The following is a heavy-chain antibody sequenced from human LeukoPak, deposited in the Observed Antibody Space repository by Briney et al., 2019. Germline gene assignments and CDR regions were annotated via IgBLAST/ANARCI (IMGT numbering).Heavy chain of an antibody. D-gene: IGHD4-17*01. CDR2: ISSSSSYI. V-gene: IGHV3-21*01. CDR1: GFTFSSYS. Sequence: PGGSLRLSCAASGFTFSSYSMNWVRQAPGKGLEWVSSISSSSSYIYYADSVKGRFTIPRDNAKNSLYLQMNSLRAEDTAVYYCARERTGDYVPLDYWGQGTLVTVSS. J-gene: IGHJ4*02. CDR3: ARERTGDYVPLDY.